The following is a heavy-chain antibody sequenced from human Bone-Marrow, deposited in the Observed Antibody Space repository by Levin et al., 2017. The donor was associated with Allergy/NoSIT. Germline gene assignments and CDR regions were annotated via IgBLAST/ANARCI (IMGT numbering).Heavy chain of an antibody. CDR3: AREKYYDFWSGYSRYGMDV. V-gene: IGHV3-21*01. CDR1: GFTFSSYS. D-gene: IGHD3-3*01. CDR2: ISSSSSYI. Sequence: GGSLRLSCAASGFTFSSYSMNWVRQAPGKGLEWVSSISSSSSYIYYADSVKGRFTISRDNAKNSLYLQMNSLRAEDTAVYYCAREKYYDFWSGYSRYGMDVWGQGTTVTVSS. J-gene: IGHJ6*02.